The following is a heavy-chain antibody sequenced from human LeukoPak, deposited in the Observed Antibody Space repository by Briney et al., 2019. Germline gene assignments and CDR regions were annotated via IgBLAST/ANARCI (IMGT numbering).Heavy chain of an antibody. D-gene: IGHD6-13*01. Sequence: LSLTCTISVYSINTYYWSWIRQPPGKGLEWVSYISSSGSTIYYADSVKGRFTISRDNAKNSLYLQMNSLRAEDTAVYYCARELLYSSSWHNWFDPWGQGTLVTVSS. CDR3: ARELLYSSSWHNWFDP. J-gene: IGHJ5*02. CDR1: VYSINTYY. CDR2: ISSSGSTI. V-gene: IGHV3-11*04.